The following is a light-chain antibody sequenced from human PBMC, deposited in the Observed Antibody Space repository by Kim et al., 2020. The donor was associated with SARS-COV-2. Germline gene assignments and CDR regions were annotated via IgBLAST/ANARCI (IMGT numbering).Light chain of an antibody. V-gene: IGKV1-9*01. Sequence: IQLTQSPSSLSASVGDRVTITCRASQGISSSLVWYQQKPGKAPKLLIYAASTLQSGVPSRFGGSGSGTVFTLTISSLQPEDFATYSCQHLSDYPLTFGQGTRLEIK. J-gene: IGKJ5*01. CDR3: QHLSDYPLT. CDR2: AAS. CDR1: QGISSS.